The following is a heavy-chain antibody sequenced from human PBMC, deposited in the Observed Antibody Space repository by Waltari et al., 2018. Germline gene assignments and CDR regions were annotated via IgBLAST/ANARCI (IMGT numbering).Heavy chain of an antibody. V-gene: IGHV4-59*01. CDR3: ARAVNDYGDYDLKIDY. J-gene: IGHJ4*02. Sequence: QVQLQESGPGLVKPSETLSLTCTVSGGSISSYYWSWIRQPPGKGLEWIGYIYYSGSTNYTPSLKSRVTISVDTSKNQFSLKLSSVTAADTAVYYCARAVNDYGDYDLKIDYWGQGTLVTVSS. CDR2: IYYSGST. D-gene: IGHD4-17*01. CDR1: GGSISSYY.